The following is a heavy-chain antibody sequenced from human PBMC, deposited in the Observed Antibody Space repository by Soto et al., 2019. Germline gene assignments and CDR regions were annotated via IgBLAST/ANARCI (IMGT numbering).Heavy chain of an antibody. J-gene: IGHJ3*02. Sequence: PGGSLRLSCAASGFTFSDYYMSWIRQAPGKGLEWVSYISSSGSTIYYADSVKGRFTISRDNAKNSLYLQMNSLRAEDTAVYYCASTNYYDSSGYYPHDAFEIWGQGTMVTVSS. CDR1: GFTFSDYY. V-gene: IGHV3-11*01. CDR3: ASTNYYDSSGYYPHDAFEI. D-gene: IGHD3-22*01. CDR2: ISSSGSTI.